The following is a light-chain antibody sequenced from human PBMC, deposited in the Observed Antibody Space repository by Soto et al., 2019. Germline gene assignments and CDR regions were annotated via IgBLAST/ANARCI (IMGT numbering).Light chain of an antibody. Sequence: EIVMTQSPATLSVSPGERATLSCRASQSVSSNLAWYQQKPGQAPRLLIYGASIMATGIPARFRGSGSGTECTLAISSLQPEDFAVYYCQEYNNCSPYTFGQATKLEIK. J-gene: IGKJ2*01. CDR3: QEYNNCSPYT. CDR1: QSVSSN. CDR2: GAS. V-gene: IGKV3-15*01.